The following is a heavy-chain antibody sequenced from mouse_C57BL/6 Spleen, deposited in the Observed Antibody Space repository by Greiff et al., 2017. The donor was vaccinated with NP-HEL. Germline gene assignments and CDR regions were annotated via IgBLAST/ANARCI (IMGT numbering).Heavy chain of an antibody. D-gene: IGHD3-2*02. V-gene: IGHV1-69*01. J-gene: IGHJ1*03. CDR1: GYTFTSYW. CDR2: IDPSDSYT. CDR3: ARGGLRLLYFDV. Sequence: QVQLQQPGAELVMPGASVKLSCKASGYTFTSYWMHWVKQRPGQGLEWIGEIDPSDSYTNYNQKFKGKSTLTVDKSSSTAYMQLSSLTSEDSAVDYCARGGLRLLYFDVWGTGTTVTVSS.